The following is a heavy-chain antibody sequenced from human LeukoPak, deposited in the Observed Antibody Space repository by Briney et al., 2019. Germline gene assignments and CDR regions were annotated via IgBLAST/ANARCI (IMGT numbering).Heavy chain of an antibody. J-gene: IGHJ5*02. Sequence: GASVKVSCKASGYTFTGYYMHWVRQAPGQGLEWMGWINPNSGGTNYAQKFQGRVTMTRDTSISTAYMELSRLRSDDTAVYYRARSHYYGSGSYYWFDPWGQGTLVTVSS. V-gene: IGHV1-2*02. CDR1: GYTFTGYY. CDR3: ARSHYYGSGSYYWFDP. D-gene: IGHD3-10*01. CDR2: INPNSGGT.